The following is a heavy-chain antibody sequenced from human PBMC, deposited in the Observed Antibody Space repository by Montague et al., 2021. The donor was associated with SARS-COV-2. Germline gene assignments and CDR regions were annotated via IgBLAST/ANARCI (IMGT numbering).Heavy chain of an antibody. D-gene: IGHD2-15*01. CDR3: ARGRVVAATLSDYYYYGMDV. CDR1: GGSFSGYY. CDR2: INHSGST. V-gene: IGHV4-34*01. J-gene: IGHJ6*02. Sequence: SETLSLTCAVYGGSFSGYYWSWIRQPPGKGLEWIGEINHSGSTNYNPSLKGRVTISVDTSKNQFSLKLSSVTAADTAVYCCARGRVVAATLSDYYYYGMDVWGQGTTVTVSS.